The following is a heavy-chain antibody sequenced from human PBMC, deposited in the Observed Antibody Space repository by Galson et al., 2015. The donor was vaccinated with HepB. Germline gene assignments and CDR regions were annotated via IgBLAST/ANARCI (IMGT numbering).Heavy chain of an antibody. CDR3: AREVVPAAIGGYYYYYYYMDV. J-gene: IGHJ6*03. V-gene: IGHV1-18*01. CDR1: GYTFTSYG. D-gene: IGHD2-2*01. CDR2: ISAYNGNT. Sequence: SVKVSCKASGYTFTSYGISWVRQAPGQGLEWMGWISAYNGNTNYAQKLQGRVTMTTDTSTSTAYMEMRSLRSDDTAVYYCAREVVPAAIGGYYYYYYYMDVWGKGTTVTVSS.